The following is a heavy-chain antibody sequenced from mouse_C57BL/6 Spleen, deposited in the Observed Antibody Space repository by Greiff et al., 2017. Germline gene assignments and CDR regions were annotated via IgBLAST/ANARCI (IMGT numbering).Heavy chain of an antibody. D-gene: IGHD1-1*01. CDR3: AREKTYDYGRSTSDY. V-gene: IGHV1-26*01. CDR1: GYTFTDYY. CDR2: INPNNGGT. Sequence: EVQLQQSGPELVKPGASVKISCKASGYTFTDYYMNWVKQSHGKSLEWIGDINPNNGGTSYNQKFKGKATLTVDKSSSTAYMELRSLTSEDSAVYYCAREKTYDYGRSTSDYWGQGTTLTVSS. J-gene: IGHJ2*01.